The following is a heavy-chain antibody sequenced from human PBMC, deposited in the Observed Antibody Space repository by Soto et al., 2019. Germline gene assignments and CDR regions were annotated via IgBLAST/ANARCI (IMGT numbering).Heavy chain of an antibody. CDR3: ARAPEFVDVHHWAVYYYYMDV. Sequence: GGSLRLSCAASGFTFSSYWMSWVRQAPGKGLEWVANIKQDGSEKYYVDSVKGRFTISRDNAKNSLYLQMNSLRAEDTAVYYCARAPEFVDVHHWAVYYYYMDVWGKGTTVTVSS. CDR2: IKQDGSEK. D-gene: IGHD7-27*01. J-gene: IGHJ6*03. CDR1: GFTFSSYW. V-gene: IGHV3-7*01.